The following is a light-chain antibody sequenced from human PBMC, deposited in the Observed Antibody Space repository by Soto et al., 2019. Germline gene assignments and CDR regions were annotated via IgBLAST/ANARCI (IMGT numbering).Light chain of an antibody. CDR2: SAS. J-gene: IGKJ4*01. CDR1: QALSNY. V-gene: IGKV1-9*01. CDR3: RQLNSYRLT. Sequence: DIQLTQSPSVLSASVGDTVTLTCLASQALSNYLAWNQQKPGKAPDLLIYSASTLQSGVPSRFSGSGSETEFSLTIRALQPEDFATYYCRQLNSYRLTFGGGTKVDIK.